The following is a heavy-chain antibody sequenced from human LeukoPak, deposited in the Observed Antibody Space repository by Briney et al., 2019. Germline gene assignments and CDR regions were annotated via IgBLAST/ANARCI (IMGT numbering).Heavy chain of an antibody. CDR1: GGSFSGYY. CDR3: ARGWSYYDNDY. V-gene: IGHV4-34*01. D-gene: IGHD3-22*01. Sequence: KSSETLSLTCAVYGGSFSGYYWSWIRQPPGKGLEWIGEINHSGSTNYNPSLKSRVTISVDTSKNQFSLKLSSVTAADTAVYYCARGWSYYDNDYWGQGTLVTVSS. CDR2: INHSGST. J-gene: IGHJ4*02.